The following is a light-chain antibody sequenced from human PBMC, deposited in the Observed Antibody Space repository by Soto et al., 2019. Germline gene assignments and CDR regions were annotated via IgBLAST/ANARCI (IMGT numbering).Light chain of an antibody. CDR1: SSDVGGYNY. Sequence: QSALTQPPSASGSPGQSVTISCTGTSSDVGGYNYVSWYQQHPGKAPKLMIYEVNKRPSGVPDRFSGSKSGYTASLTVSGLQAEDEADYYCSSHAGSNLVVFGGGTKLTVL. V-gene: IGLV2-8*01. CDR3: SSHAGSNLVV. CDR2: EVN. J-gene: IGLJ2*01.